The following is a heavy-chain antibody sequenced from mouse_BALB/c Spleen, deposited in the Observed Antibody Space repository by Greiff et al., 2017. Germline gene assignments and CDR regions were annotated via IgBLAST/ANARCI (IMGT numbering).Heavy chain of an antibody. V-gene: IGHV5-6*02. CDR1: GFTFSSYG. D-gene: IGHD1-1*01. CDR3: ARRDYGSSYWYFDV. J-gene: IGHJ1*01. CDR2: ISSGGSYT. Sequence: EVKLVESGGELVKPGGSLKLSCAASGFTFSSYGMSWVRQTPDKRLEWVATISSGGSYTYYPDSVKGRFTISRDNAKNTLYLQMSSLKSDDTAMYYCARRDYGSSYWYFDVWGAGTTVTVSS.